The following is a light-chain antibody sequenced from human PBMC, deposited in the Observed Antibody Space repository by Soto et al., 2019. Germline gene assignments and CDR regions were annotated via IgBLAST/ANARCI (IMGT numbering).Light chain of an antibody. V-gene: IGKV1-39*01. CDR1: QSIRSY. CDR2: AAS. J-gene: IGKJ4*01. CDR3: QQTSSTPT. Sequence: DIQLTQSPSSLSASVGDRVTITCRASQSIRSYLNWYQQKRGKAPKLLIYAASSLQTGVSSRFSGSGSGTDFTLTISNLQPEDFATYYCQQTSSTPTFGGGTKVDIK.